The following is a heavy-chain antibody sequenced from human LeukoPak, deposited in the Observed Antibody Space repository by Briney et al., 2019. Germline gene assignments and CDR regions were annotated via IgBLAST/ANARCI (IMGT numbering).Heavy chain of an antibody. V-gene: IGHV4-4*07. CDR3: ARGSARMVANPLFDY. Sequence: NPSETLSLTCTVSGGSIGSYYWSWIRQPAGKGLEWIGRIYTSGSTNYNPSLKSRVTMSVDTSKNQFSLKLSSVTAADTAVYYCARGSARMVANPLFDYWGQGTLVTVSS. D-gene: IGHD5-12*01. CDR2: IYTSGST. CDR1: GGSIGSYY. J-gene: IGHJ4*02.